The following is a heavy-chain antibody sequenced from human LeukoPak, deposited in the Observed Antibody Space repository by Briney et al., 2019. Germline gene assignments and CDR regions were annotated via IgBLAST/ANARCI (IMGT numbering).Heavy chain of an antibody. CDR1: GGSISSSSYY. CDR2: IYYSGST. CDR3: ASRSYYYDSSGYYSGGAFDI. Sequence: SETLSLTCTVSGGSISSSSYYWGWIRQPPGKGLEWIGSIYYSGSTYYNPSLKSRVTISVDTSKNQFSLKLSSVTAADTAVYYCASRSYYYDSSGYYSGGAFDIWGQGTMVTVSS. D-gene: IGHD3-22*01. V-gene: IGHV4-39*07. J-gene: IGHJ3*02.